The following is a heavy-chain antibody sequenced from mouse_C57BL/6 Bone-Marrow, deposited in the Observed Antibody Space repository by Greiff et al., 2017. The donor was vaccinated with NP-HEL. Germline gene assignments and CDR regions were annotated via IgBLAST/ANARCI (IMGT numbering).Heavy chain of an antibody. D-gene: IGHD1-1*01. Sequence: QVQLKQSGAELVRPGTSVKVSCKASGYAFTNYLIEWVQQRPGQGLEWIGVINPGSGGTNYNAQFKGKATLIVDYSSSTAYMQLSSLTSEDSAVYFCARERRYYGTVDYWGQGTTRTVSS. CDR2: INPGSGGT. CDR3: ARERRYYGTVDY. J-gene: IGHJ2*01. CDR1: GYAFTNYL. V-gene: IGHV1-54*01.